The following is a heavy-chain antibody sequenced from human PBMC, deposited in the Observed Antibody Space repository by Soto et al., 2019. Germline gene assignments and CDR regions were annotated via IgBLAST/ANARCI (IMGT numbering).Heavy chain of an antibody. J-gene: IGHJ6*02. CDR1: GGSVSGYY. CDR2: INHSGST. Sequence: XGTLSLPCAVYGGSVSGYYGSWIRQPPGKGLEWIGEINHSGSTNYNPSLRSRVTISVDTSKNQFSLKLSSVTAADTAVYYCARVPFGVVNRSYGMDVWGQGTTVTVSS. V-gene: IGHV4-34*01. CDR3: ARVPFGVVNRSYGMDV. D-gene: IGHD3-3*01.